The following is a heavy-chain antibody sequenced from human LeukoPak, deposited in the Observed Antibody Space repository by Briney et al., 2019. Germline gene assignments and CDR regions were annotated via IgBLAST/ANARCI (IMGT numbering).Heavy chain of an antibody. D-gene: IGHD3-10*01. CDR2: INWNGAST. J-gene: IGHJ5*02. CDR3: AKDYLDYGSGNDWFDP. V-gene: IGHV3-20*04. Sequence: GGSLRLSCAASGFTFDDYGMSWVRQAPGKGLEWVSGINWNGASTGYADSVKGRFTISRDNSKNTLYPRMNSLRAEDTAVYYCAKDYLDYGSGNDWFDPWGQGTLVTVSS. CDR1: GFTFDDYG.